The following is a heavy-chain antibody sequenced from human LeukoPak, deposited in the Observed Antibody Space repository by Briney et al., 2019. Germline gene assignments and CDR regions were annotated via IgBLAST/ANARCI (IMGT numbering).Heavy chain of an antibody. D-gene: IGHD1-26*01. CDR2: IDWDDDK. V-gene: IGHV2-70*11. J-gene: IGHJ4*02. CDR3: ARITPHSGSYPDY. CDR1: GGSFSGYY. Sequence: TLSLTCAVYGGSFSGYYWSWIRQPPGKALEWLARIDWDDDKYYSTSLKTRLTISKDTSKNQVVLTMTNMDPVDTATYYCARITPHSGSYPDYWGQGTLVTVSS.